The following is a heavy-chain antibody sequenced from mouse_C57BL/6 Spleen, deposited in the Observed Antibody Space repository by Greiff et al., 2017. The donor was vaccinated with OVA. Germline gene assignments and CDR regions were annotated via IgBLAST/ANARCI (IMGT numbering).Heavy chain of an antibody. D-gene: IGHD2-4*01. Sequence: VQLQQSGPELVKPGASVKISCKASGYTFTDYYMNWVKQSHGKSLEWIGDINPNNGGTSYNQKFKGKATLTVDKSSSTAYMELRSLTSEDSAVYYCARRGDYDGYYCDYWGQGTTLTVSS. V-gene: IGHV1-26*01. J-gene: IGHJ2*01. CDR2: INPNNGGT. CDR3: ARRGDYDGYYCDY. CDR1: GYTFTDYY.